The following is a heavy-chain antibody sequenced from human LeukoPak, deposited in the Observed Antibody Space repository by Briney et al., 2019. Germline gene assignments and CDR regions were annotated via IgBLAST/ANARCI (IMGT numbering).Heavy chain of an antibody. Sequence: SETLSLTCAVYGGSFSGYYWSWIRQPPGKGLEWLGEINHSGSTNYNPSLKSRVTISVDTSKNQFSLKLSSVTAADTAVYYCARGPRIQLWLPPIDYWGQGTLVTVSS. CDR1: GGSFSGYY. CDR2: INHSGST. V-gene: IGHV4-34*01. CDR3: ARGPRIQLWLPPIDY. J-gene: IGHJ4*02. D-gene: IGHD5-18*01.